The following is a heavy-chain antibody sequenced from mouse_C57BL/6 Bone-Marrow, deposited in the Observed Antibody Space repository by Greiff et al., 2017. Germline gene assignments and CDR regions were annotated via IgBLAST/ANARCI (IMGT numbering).Heavy chain of an antibody. V-gene: IGHV1-15*01. J-gene: IGHJ3*01. CDR1: GYTFTDYE. CDR3: TRMGDGYYDAY. D-gene: IGHD2-3*01. CDR2: IDPETGGT. Sequence: VQLQQSGAELVRPGASVTLSCKASGYTFTDYEMHWVKQTPVHGLEWIGAIDPETGGTAYNQKFKGKAILTADKSSSTAYMELRSLTSEDSAVYYCTRMGDGYYDAYWGQGTLVTVSA.